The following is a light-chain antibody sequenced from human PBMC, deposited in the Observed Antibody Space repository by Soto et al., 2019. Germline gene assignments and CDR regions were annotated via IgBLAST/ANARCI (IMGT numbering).Light chain of an antibody. Sequence: QSALTQPASVSGSPGQSITISCTGTSSDVGGYNYVSWYQQHPGKAPKLMIYEVSNRPSGVSNRFPGSKSGNTASLTISGLQAEDEADYYCSSYTSSSTPPYVFGTGTKLTVL. CDR2: EVS. J-gene: IGLJ1*01. CDR3: SSYTSSSTPPYV. CDR1: SSDVGGYNY. V-gene: IGLV2-14*01.